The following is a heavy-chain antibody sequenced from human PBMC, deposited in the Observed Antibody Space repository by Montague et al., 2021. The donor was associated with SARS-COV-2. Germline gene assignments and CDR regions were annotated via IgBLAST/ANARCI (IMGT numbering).Heavy chain of an antibody. J-gene: IGHJ3*02. Sequence: SETLSLTCTVSGGSISSSNYYWDWIRQPPGKGLEWIGSIYDSGSTYYNPSLKSRVTISVDTSKNHFSLKLNSATAADTAVYYCARRGRKLLPVATTIGGFDIWGQGTMVTVSS. CDR3: ARRGRKLLPVATTIGGFDI. D-gene: IGHD5-12*01. CDR2: IYDSGST. V-gene: IGHV4-39*02. CDR1: GGSISSSNYY.